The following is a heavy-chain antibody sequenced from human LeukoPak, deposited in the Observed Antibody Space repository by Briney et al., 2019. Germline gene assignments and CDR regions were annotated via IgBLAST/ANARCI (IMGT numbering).Heavy chain of an antibody. D-gene: IGHD2-15*01. CDR2: ISPYNGNT. CDR1: GYIFASYG. CDR3: ARGSFWFDP. V-gene: IGHV1-18*01. Sequence: ASVKVSCKASGYIFASYGIAWVRHGPGQGLEWMGWISPYNGNTNYAQKFHGRVTMTTDTSTNTAYMELKSLRSDDTAVYYCARGSFWFDPWGQGTLVTVSS. J-gene: IGHJ5*02.